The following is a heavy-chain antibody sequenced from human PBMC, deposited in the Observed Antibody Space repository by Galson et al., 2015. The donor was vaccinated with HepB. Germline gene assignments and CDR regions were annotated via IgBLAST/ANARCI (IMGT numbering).Heavy chain of an antibody. V-gene: IGHV4-39*02. Sequence: SETLSLTCTVSGGSISSSSYYWGWIRQPPGKGLEWIGSIYYSGSTYYNPSLKSRVTISVDTSKNQFSLRLSSVTAADTAVYYCARDRGYSYGADYWGQGTLVTVSS. D-gene: IGHD5-18*01. CDR3: ARDRGYSYGADY. J-gene: IGHJ4*02. CDR1: GGSISSSSYY. CDR2: IYYSGST.